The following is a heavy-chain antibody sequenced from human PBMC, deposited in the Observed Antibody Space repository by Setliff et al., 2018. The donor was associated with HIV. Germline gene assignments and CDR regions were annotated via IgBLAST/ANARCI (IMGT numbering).Heavy chain of an antibody. CDR1: GYSFTNYW. Sequence: GESLKISCKTSGYSFTNYWVGWVRQMPGKGLEWMGLIWPDDSDTMYSPSFQGQVTMSADKSISTAYLQWSSLRAPDTAMCYCARASDPSHRMPPTNYYMDVWGKGTTVTVSS. D-gene: IGHD2-2*01. CDR3: ARASDPSHRMPPTNYYMDV. CDR2: IWPDDSDT. V-gene: IGHV5-51*01. J-gene: IGHJ6*03.